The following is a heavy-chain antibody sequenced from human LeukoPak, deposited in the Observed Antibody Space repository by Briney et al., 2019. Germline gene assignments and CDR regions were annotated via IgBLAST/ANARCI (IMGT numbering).Heavy chain of an antibody. J-gene: IGHJ6*02. CDR1: GGSFSGYY. Sequence: ASETLSLTCAVYGGSFSGYYWSWIRQPPGKGPEWIGEINHSGSTNYNPSLKSRVTISVDTSNNQFSLKLSSVTAADTAVYYCARDNGDRNYYYYYGMDVWGQGTTVTVSS. CDR2: INHSGST. CDR3: ARDNGDRNYYYYYGMDV. V-gene: IGHV4-34*01. D-gene: IGHD4-17*01.